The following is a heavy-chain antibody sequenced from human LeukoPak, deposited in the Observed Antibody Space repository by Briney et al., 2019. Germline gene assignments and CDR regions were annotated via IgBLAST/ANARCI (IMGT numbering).Heavy chain of an antibody. CDR1: GFTFSSYG. J-gene: IGHJ3*02. Sequence: GGSLRLSCAASGFTFSSYGMHWVRQAPGKGLEWVAVISYDGSNKYYADSVKGRFTISRDNSKNTLYLKMNSLRAEDTAVYYCAKEVIQLWSPDAFDIWGQGTMVSVCS. CDR3: AKEVIQLWSPDAFDI. CDR2: ISYDGSNK. D-gene: IGHD5-18*01. V-gene: IGHV3-30*18.